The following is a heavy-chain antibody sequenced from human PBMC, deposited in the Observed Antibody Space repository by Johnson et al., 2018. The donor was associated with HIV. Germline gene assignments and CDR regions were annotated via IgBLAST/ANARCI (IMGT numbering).Heavy chain of an antibody. V-gene: IGHV3-11*04. Sequence: QVQLVESGGGLVRPGGSLRLSCAASGFIFSDHFMSWILQAPGKGLEWVASISGSGSARYYADSVKGRFTISRDNARTSLYLQMNSLRAEDTAVYYCAKDGDDGDGPDGTKGAFDIWGQGTMVTVSS. CDR2: ISGSGSAR. D-gene: IGHD5-24*01. J-gene: IGHJ3*02. CDR3: AKDGDDGDGPDGTKGAFDI. CDR1: GFIFSDHF.